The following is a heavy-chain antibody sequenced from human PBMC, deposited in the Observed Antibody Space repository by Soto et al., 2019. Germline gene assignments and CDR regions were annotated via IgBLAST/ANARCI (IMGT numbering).Heavy chain of an antibody. V-gene: IGHV3-7*01. CDR1: GFTFSSYW. CDR3: ARDYDGSWYGYNWFDP. CDR2: IKQDGSEK. J-gene: IGHJ5*02. Sequence: PGGSLRLSCAASGFTFSSYWMSWVSQAPGKGLEWVANIKQDGSEKYYVDSVKGRFTISRDNAKNSLYLQMNSLRAEDTAVYYSARDYDGSWYGYNWFDPWGQGTLVTVSS. D-gene: IGHD6-13*01.